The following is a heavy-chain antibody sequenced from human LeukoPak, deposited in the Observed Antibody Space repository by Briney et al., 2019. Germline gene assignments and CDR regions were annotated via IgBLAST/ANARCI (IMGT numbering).Heavy chain of an antibody. CDR3: AKLVAH. V-gene: IGHV3-23*01. D-gene: IGHD5-12*01. Sequence: GGSLRLSCAASRFTFSSSLMSWVRQAPGKGLEWVSTISGSGSNTYYADSVKGRFTISGDNSKSTLRLQMNSLRTEDTAVYYCAKLVAHWGQGTLVTVSS. CDR2: ISGSGSNT. J-gene: IGHJ4*02. CDR1: RFTFSSSL.